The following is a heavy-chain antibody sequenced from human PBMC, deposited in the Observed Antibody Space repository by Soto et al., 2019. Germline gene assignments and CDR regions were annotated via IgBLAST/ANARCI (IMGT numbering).Heavy chain of an antibody. V-gene: IGHV1-46*01. CDR3: ARDYSSYGPFDY. CDR2: INPSGGST. J-gene: IGHJ4*02. Sequence: ASVKVSCKASGYTFTSYYMHWVRQAPGQGLEWMGIINPSGGSTSYAQKFQGRVTISRDNAKNSLYLQMNSLRAEDTAVYYCARDYSSYGPFDYWGQGTLVTVS. CDR1: GYTFTSYY. D-gene: IGHD5-18*01.